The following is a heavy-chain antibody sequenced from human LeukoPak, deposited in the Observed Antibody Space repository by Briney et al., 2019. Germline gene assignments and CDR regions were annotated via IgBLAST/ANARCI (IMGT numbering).Heavy chain of an antibody. D-gene: IGHD5-12*01. Sequence: GESLKISWKASGYSFTSNWIGWVRHMPGKGLEWMGIIYPGDSDTTYSPSFQGQVTISADKSISTAYLQWSRLKASDTAMYYCLRRAYSYDQPPRYFFDYWRQGTLVTVSS. V-gene: IGHV5-51*01. CDR3: LRRAYSYDQPPRYFFDY. CDR2: IYPGDSDT. J-gene: IGHJ4*02. CDR1: GYSFTSNW.